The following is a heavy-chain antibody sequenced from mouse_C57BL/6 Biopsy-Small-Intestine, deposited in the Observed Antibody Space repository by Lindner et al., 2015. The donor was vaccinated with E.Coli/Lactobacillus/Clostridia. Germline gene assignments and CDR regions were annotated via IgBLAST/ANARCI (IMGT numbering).Heavy chain of an antibody. CDR3: ARGDYGSSHWYFDV. CDR1: GYAFSSSW. J-gene: IGHJ1*03. D-gene: IGHD1-1*01. CDR2: IYPGDGDT. Sequence: VQLQESGPELVKPGASVKISCKASGYAFSSSWMSWVKQRPGKGLGWIGRIYPGDGDTNYNGKFKGKATLTADKSSSTAYMQLSSLTSEDSAVYFCARGDYGSSHWYFDVWGTGTTVTVSS. V-gene: IGHV1-82*01.